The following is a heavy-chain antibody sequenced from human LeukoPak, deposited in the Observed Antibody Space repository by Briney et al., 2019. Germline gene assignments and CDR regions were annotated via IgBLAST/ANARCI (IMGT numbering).Heavy chain of an antibody. CDR3: ARVATVAVFDY. CDR2: IIPIFGTA. Sequence: GASVKVSCKASGGTFSSYAISWVRQAPGQGLEWMGGIIPIFGTANYAQKLQGRVTITADKSTSTAYMELSSLRSEDTAVYYCARVATVAVFDYWGQGTLVTVSS. J-gene: IGHJ4*02. CDR1: GGTFSSYA. V-gene: IGHV1-69*06. D-gene: IGHD6-19*01.